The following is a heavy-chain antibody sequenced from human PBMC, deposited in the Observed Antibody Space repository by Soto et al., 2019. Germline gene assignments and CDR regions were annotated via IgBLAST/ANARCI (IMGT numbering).Heavy chain of an antibody. CDR3: VGYCSGGSCRYYYGMDV. D-gene: IGHD2-15*01. CDR2: ISSSSSYI. Sequence: EVQLLESGGGLVKPGGSLRLSCAASGFTFSSYSMNWVRQAPGKGLEWVSSISSSSSYIYYADSVKGRFTISRDNAKNSLYLQMNSLRAEDTAVYYCVGYCSGGSCRYYYGMDVWGQGTTVTVSS. J-gene: IGHJ6*02. CDR1: GFTFSSYS. V-gene: IGHV3-21*01.